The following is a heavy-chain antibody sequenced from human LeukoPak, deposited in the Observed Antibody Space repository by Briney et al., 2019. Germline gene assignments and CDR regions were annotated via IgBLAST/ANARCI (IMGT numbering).Heavy chain of an antibody. CDR3: ARDPEYYYDSSGYLV. Sequence: ASVKVSCKASGYTFTGYYMHWVRQAPGQGLEWMGWINPNSGGTNYAQKFRGRVTMTRDTSISTAYMELSRLRSDDTAVYYCARDPEYYYDSSGYLVWGQGPLVSVSS. V-gene: IGHV1-2*02. CDR1: GYTFTGYY. CDR2: INPNSGGT. D-gene: IGHD3-22*01. J-gene: IGHJ4*02.